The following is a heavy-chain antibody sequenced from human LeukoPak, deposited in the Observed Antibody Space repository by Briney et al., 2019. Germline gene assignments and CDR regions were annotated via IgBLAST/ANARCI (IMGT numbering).Heavy chain of an antibody. CDR1: GGSISSY. CDR3: ARHGIAAAGTIFDY. Sequence: SETLSLTCTVSGGSISSYWSWIRQPPGKGLEWIGYIYYSGSTNYNPSLKSRVTISVDTSKNQVSLKLSSVTAADTAVYYCARHGIAAAGTIFDYWGQGTLVTVSS. J-gene: IGHJ4*02. V-gene: IGHV4-59*08. CDR2: IYYSGST. D-gene: IGHD6-13*01.